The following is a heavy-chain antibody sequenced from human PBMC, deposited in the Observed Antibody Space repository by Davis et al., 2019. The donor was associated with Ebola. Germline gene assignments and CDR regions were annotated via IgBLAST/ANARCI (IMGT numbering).Heavy chain of an antibody. CDR1: GYTFTGYY. V-gene: IGHV1-2*04. J-gene: IGHJ6*02. CDR3: ARDLSRDYYYGMDV. CDR2: INPNSGGT. Sequence: ASVKVSCKASGYTFTGYYMHWVRQAPGQGLEWMGWINPNSGGTNYAQKFQGWVTMTRDTSISTAYMELSRLRSDDTAVYYCARDLSRDYYYGMDVWGQGTTVTVSS. D-gene: IGHD2/OR15-2a*01.